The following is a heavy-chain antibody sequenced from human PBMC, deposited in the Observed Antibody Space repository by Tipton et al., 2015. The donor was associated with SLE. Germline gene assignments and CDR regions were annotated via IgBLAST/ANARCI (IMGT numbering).Heavy chain of an antibody. CDR2: IKQDGSEK. D-gene: IGHD6-13*01. V-gene: IGHV3-7*01. Sequence: GSLRLSCAASGFTFSSYAMSWVRQAPGKGLEWVANIKQDGSEKYYVDSVKGRFTISRDNAKNSLYLQMNSLRAEDTAVYYCARAIAAAGTYFDLWGRGTLVTVSS. J-gene: IGHJ2*01. CDR1: GFTFSSYA. CDR3: ARAIAAAGTYFDL.